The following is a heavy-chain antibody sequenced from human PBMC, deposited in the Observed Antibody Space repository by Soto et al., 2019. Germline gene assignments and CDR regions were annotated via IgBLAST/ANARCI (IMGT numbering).Heavy chain of an antibody. V-gene: IGHV3-11*01. CDR2: ISSSGSST. Sequence: QVQLVESGGGLVKPGGSLRLSCAASGFTFGDYYMSWIRQAPGKGLEWVSYISSSGSSTYYVDSVRGRFTISRDNAKNSLYLQMDCLADEDTAVYYCASPAAARPAAWYWGQGPLVTVSS. CDR3: ASPAAARPAAWY. J-gene: IGHJ4*02. D-gene: IGHD6-6*01. CDR1: GFTFGDYY.